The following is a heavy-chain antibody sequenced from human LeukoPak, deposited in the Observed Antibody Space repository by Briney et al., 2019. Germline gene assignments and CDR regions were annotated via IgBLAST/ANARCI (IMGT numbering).Heavy chain of an antibody. Sequence: GGSLRLSCAASGFTFSSYSMNWVRQAPGKGLEWVSSISSSSSYIYYADSVKGRFTISRDNAKNSLYLQMNSLRAEDTAVYYCARTDRQQLVRGFYYYMDVWSKGTTVTVSS. CDR2: ISSSSSYI. CDR3: ARTDRQQLVRGFYYYMDV. D-gene: IGHD6-13*01. CDR1: GFTFSSYS. J-gene: IGHJ6*03. V-gene: IGHV3-21*01.